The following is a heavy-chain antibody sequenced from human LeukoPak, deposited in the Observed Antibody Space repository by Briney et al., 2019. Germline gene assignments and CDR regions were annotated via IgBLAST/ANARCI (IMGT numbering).Heavy chain of an antibody. J-gene: IGHJ4*02. CDR3: TIDYGDPYFDY. V-gene: IGHV3-15*01. Sequence: PGGSLRLSCAASGFTFSNAWTSWVRQAPGKGLEWVGRIKSKTDGGTTDYAAPVKGRFTISRDDSKNTLYLQMNSLKTEDTAVYYCTIDYGDPYFDYWGQGTLVTVSS. D-gene: IGHD4-17*01. CDR2: IKSKTDGGTT. CDR1: GFTFSNAW.